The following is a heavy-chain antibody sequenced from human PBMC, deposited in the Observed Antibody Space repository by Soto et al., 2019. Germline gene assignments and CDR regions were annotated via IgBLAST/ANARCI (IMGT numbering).Heavy chain of an antibody. V-gene: IGHV4-31*03. J-gene: IGHJ3*02. CDR1: GASIKIDGYY. CDR3: ARLGLRVVPGALGEAFDI. Sequence: TLSLTCTVSGASIKIDGYYWSWIRHHPGKGLEWIGYIYYSGSTYYNPSLKSRLTISVDTSENQFALRLTSMTAADTAVYYCARLGLRVVPGALGEAFDIWGQGTTVTVSS. D-gene: IGHD2-2*01. CDR2: IYYSGST.